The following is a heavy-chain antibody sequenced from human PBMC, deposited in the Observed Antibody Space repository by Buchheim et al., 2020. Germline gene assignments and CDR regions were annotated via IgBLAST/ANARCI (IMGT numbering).Heavy chain of an antibody. CDR2: IIPIFGTA. CDR1: GGTFSSYA. CDR3: ARDGLSATVTTAGVEHGMDV. J-gene: IGHJ6*02. Sequence: QVQLVQSGAEVKKPGSSVKVSCKASGGTFSSYAISWVRQAPGQGLEWMGGIIPIFGTAHYAQKFQGRVTITADESTSTAYMELSSLRSEDTAVYYCARDGLSATVTTAGVEHGMDVWGQGTT. V-gene: IGHV1-69*12. D-gene: IGHD4-11*01.